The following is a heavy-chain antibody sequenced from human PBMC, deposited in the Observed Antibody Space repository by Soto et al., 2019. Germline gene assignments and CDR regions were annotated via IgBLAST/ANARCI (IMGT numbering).Heavy chain of an antibody. D-gene: IGHD2-15*01. V-gene: IGHV3-21*02. CDR3: ARGIECLVGGMDV. J-gene: IGHJ6*02. CDR1: GFTFTSHT. Sequence: EVQLVESGGGLVKPGGSLRLSCAASGFTFTSHTINWVRQAPGKGLEWVSSVSSSSTYIYYADSVKGRFTISRDNAKNSVYLEMSSLSAEDTAVYYCARGIECLVGGMDVWGQGTTVTVSS. CDR2: VSSSSTYI.